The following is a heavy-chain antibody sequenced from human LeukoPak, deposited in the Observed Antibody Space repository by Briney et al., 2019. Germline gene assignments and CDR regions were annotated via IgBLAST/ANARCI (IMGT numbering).Heavy chain of an antibody. CDR1: GGSISTYY. CDR3: ATRLAVTDRYYFDY. D-gene: IGHD4-11*01. V-gene: IGHV4-59*03. J-gene: IGHJ4*02. CDR2: IYYSGIT. Sequence: PSETLSLTCTVSGGSISTYYWTWIRQPPGRGLEWIGYIYYSGITNYNPSLKSRVTMSVDTSRNQFSLRLNSVTAADTAVYYCATRLAVTDRYYFDYWGQGSLVTVSS.